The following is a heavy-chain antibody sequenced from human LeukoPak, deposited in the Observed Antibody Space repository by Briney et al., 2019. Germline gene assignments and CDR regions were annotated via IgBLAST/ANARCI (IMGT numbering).Heavy chain of an antibody. J-gene: IGHJ4*02. CDR2: IHHSGST. CDR1: GGSFSGYY. V-gene: IGHV4-34*01. D-gene: IGHD2-2*01. Sequence: PSESLSLTCAVYGGSFSGYYWSWIRQPPGKGLEWIGEIHHSGSTNYNPSLKSRVSISVDTCKNQFSLRLRSVTAADTAGYYCARAGGVPAAYFDFWGQGTLVTVSS. CDR3: ARAGGVPAAYFDF.